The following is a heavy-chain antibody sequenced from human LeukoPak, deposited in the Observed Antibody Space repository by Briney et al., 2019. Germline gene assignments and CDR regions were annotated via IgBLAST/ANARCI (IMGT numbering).Heavy chain of an antibody. CDR1: GYSFSNNW. CDR3: ARPNGVRGIDY. V-gene: IGHV5-51*01. CDR2: IYPGDSDT. D-gene: IGHD1-1*01. Sequence: GESLKTSCKASGYSFSNNWIGWVRQMPGKGLEGMGIIYPGDSDTRYSPSFQGQVTISADKSISTAYLQWSSLKASDTAMYYCARPNGVRGIDYWGQGNLVTVSS. J-gene: IGHJ4*02.